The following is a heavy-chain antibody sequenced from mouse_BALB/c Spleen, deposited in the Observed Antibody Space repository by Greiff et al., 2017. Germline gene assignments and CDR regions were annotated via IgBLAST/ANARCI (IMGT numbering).Heavy chain of an antibody. CDR1: GYAFTNYL. CDR3: ARGLSTMTPFAY. CDR2: INPGSGGT. V-gene: IGHV1-54*01. D-gene: IGHD2-4*01. J-gene: IGHJ3*01. Sequence: VKLMESGAELVRPGTSVKVSCKASGYAFTNYLIEWVKQRPGQGLEWIGVINPGSGGTNYNEKFKGKATLTADKSSSTAYMQLSSLTSDDSAVYFCARGLSTMTPFAYWGQGTLVTVSA.